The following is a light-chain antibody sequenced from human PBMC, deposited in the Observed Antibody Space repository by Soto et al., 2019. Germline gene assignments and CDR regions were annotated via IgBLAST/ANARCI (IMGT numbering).Light chain of an antibody. Sequence: EIVLTQSPGALSGSPGESGTLSCRASQSITSSYLAWYQQKPGQTPRLLIYGASSRATGIPDRFSGSGSGTDFTLTISRLEPEDFAVFYCQQYGSSPWTFGQGTKVEIK. V-gene: IGKV3-20*01. CDR1: QSITSSY. J-gene: IGKJ1*01. CDR3: QQYGSSPWT. CDR2: GAS.